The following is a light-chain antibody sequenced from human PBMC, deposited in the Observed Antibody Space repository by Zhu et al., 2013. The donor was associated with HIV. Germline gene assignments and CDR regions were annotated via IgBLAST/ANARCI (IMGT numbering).Light chain of an antibody. Sequence: DIQMTQSPSTLAASVGDRVTITCRASEANDRWLAWYQQKPGKVPKLLISDASNLESGVPSRFSGSGSGTEFTLSISSLQPDDFATYYCQHVNENAAFGPGTKVDI. J-gene: IGKJ3*01. CDR2: DAS. CDR3: QHVNENAA. CDR1: EANDRW. V-gene: IGKV1-5*01.